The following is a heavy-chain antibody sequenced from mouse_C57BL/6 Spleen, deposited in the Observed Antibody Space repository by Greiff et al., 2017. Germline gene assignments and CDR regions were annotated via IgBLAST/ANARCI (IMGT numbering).Heavy chain of an antibody. V-gene: IGHV1-53*01. CDR1: GYTFTSYW. D-gene: IGHD1-1*01. J-gene: IGHJ2*01. Sequence: QVQLQQPGTELVKPGASVKLSCKASGYTFTSYWMHWVKQRPGQGLEWIGNINPSNGGTNYNEKFKSKATLTVDKSSSTAYMQLSSLTSEDSAVYYCARYPITTVVPYYFGCWGQGTTLTVSS. CDR2: INPSNGGT. CDR3: ARYPITTVVPYYFGC.